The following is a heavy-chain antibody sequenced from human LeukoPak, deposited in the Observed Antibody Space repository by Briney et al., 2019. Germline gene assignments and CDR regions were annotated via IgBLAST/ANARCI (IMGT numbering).Heavy chain of an antibody. J-gene: IGHJ3*02. Sequence: SETLSLTCTVSGGSISNYYWSWIRQPPGKGLEWIGYIYYSGSTNYNPSLKSRVTISVDTSKNQFSLKLSSVTAADTAVYYCARDKGYYYDSSGYYTGAFDIWGQGTMVTVSS. V-gene: IGHV4-59*01. D-gene: IGHD3-22*01. CDR3: ARDKGYYYDSSGYYTGAFDI. CDR1: GGSISNYY. CDR2: IYYSGST.